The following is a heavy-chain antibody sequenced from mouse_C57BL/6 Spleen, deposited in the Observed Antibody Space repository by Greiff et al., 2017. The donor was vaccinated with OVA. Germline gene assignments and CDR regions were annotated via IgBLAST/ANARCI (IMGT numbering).Heavy chain of an antibody. V-gene: IGHV1-55*01. CDR1: GYTFTSYW. Sequence: QVQLQQPGAELVKPGASVKMSCKASGYTFTSYWITWVKQRPGQGLEWIGDIYPGSGSTNYNEKFKSKATLTVDTSSSTAYMQRSSLTYEDSAVYYGARWGAGYDDYYAMDYWGQGTSVTVSS. CDR3: ARWGAGYDDYYAMDY. J-gene: IGHJ4*01. D-gene: IGHD2-14*01. CDR2: IYPGSGST.